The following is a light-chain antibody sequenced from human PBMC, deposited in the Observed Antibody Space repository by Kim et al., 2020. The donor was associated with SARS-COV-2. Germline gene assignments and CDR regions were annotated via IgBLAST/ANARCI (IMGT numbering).Light chain of an antibody. CDR3: QVWDSSTGVV. J-gene: IGLJ2*01. CDR1: NIGSKN. CDR2: RDS. Sequence: SYELTQPLSVSVALGQTARITCGGNNIGSKNVHWYQQKPGQAPVLVIYRDSNRPSGIPERFSGSNSGNTATLTISSAQAGDEADYYCQVWDSSTGVVFGGGTQLTVL. V-gene: IGLV3-9*01.